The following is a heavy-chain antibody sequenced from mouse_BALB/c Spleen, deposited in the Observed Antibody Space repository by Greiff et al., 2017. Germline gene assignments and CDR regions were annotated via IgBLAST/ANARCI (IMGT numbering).Heavy chain of an antibody. CDR1: GYTFTSYT. CDR3: ASYWGFAY. CDR2: INPSSGYT. J-gene: IGHJ3*01. Sequence: QVQLKESGAELARPGASVKMSCKASGYTFTSYTMHWVKQRPGQGLEWIGYINPSSGYTNYNQKFKDKATLTADKSSSTAYMQLSSLTSEDSAVYYCASYWGFAYWGQGTLVTVSA. V-gene: IGHV1-4*01.